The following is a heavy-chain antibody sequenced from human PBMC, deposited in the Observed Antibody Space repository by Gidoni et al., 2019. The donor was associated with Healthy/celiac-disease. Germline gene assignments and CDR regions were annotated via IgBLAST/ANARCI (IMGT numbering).Heavy chain of an antibody. J-gene: IGHJ4*02. Sequence: EVQLLESGGGLVQPGGSLRLSCAASGLPFSSYAMSWVRQAPGKGLEWVSAISGSGGSTYYADSVKGRFTISRDNSKNTLYLQMNSLRAEDTAVYYCAKAGSITGTTFVDYWGQGTLVTVSS. CDR1: GLPFSSYA. CDR3: AKAGSITGTTFVDY. V-gene: IGHV3-23*01. D-gene: IGHD1-7*01. CDR2: ISGSGGST.